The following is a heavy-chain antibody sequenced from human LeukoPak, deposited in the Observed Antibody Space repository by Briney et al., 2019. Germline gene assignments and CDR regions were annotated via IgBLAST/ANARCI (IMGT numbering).Heavy chain of an antibody. Sequence: KPSETLSLTCTVSGASISNSYWSWIRQPPGKGLEWIGWLYYSGSTNYNPSLKSRVTISVDTSKNQFSLKLSSVTAADTAVYYCARVGNPTNIAAADYYYYYYMDVWGKGTTVTVSS. J-gene: IGHJ6*03. CDR3: ARVGNPTNIAAADYYYYYYMDV. D-gene: IGHD6-13*01. V-gene: IGHV4-59*01. CDR2: LYYSGST. CDR1: GASISNSY.